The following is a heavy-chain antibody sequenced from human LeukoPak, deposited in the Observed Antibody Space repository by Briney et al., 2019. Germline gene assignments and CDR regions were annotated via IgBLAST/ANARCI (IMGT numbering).Heavy chain of an antibody. V-gene: IGHV4-34*01. J-gene: IGHJ4*02. CDR2: INHSGST. CDR3: ARRVWGSYRYTDFDY. D-gene: IGHD3-16*02. Sequence: SETLSLTCAVYGGSFSGYYWSWIRQPPGKGLEWIGEINHSGSTNYNPSLKSRVTLSVDASKNQFSLKLSSVNAADTAVFYCARRVWGSYRYTDFDYWGQGTLVTVSS. CDR1: GGSFSGYY.